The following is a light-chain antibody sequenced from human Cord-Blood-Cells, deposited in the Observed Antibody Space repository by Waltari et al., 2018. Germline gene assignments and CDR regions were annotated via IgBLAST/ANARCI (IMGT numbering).Light chain of an antibody. J-gene: IGLJ3*02. CDR1: SSDVGGYNC. CDR3: YSYTRSSTWV. CDR2: DVS. Sequence: QSALTQPAATSGSPGQSITISCTGTSSDVGGYNCVSWYQQHPSKAPKLMIYDVSKRLSGVPSRFPGFKSGNTSSLAISGLQAEGEADYYCYSYTRSSTWVFGGGTKLTVL. V-gene: IGLV2-14*01.